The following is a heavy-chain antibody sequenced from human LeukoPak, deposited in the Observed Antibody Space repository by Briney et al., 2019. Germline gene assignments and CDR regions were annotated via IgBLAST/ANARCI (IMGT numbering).Heavy chain of an antibody. CDR2: MNPNSGNT. D-gene: IGHD3-10*01. V-gene: IGHV1-8*01. CDR3: ARGRGGSWGTYYCYGMDV. Sequence: ASVKVSCKASGYTFTSYDINWVRQATGQGLEWMGWMNPNSGNTGYAQKFQGRVTMIRNTSISTAYMELSSLRSEDTAVYYCARGRGGSWGTYYCYGMDVWGQGTTVTVSS. CDR1: GYTFTSYD. J-gene: IGHJ6*02.